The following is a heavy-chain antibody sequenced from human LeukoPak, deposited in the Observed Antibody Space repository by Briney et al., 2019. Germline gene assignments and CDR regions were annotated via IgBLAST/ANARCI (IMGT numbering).Heavy chain of an antibody. J-gene: IGHJ6*02. V-gene: IGHV3-53*05. CDR3: ARGAGWSSPDYYGMDV. CDR1: GFTVSSYY. Sequence: GGSLRLSCAASGFTVSSYYMNWVRQAPGKGLEWVSVIYSGSSTYYADSVKARFTISRDNSKSTLYLQMNSLRSEDTAVYYCARGAGWSSPDYYGMDVWGQGTTVTVSS. CDR2: IYSGSST. D-gene: IGHD3-3*01.